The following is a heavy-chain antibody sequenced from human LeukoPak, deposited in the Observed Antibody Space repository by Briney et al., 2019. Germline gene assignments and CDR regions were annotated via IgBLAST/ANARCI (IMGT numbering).Heavy chain of an antibody. Sequence: SETLSLTCTVSGGSISVYYWSWIREPAGKGLGWIGRFYTSGSTNYNPSLKSRVTMSVDTSKNQFSLRLSSVTAADTAVYYCARERDYSNAYVMDVWGQGTTVTVSS. V-gene: IGHV4-4*07. J-gene: IGHJ6*02. D-gene: IGHD4-11*01. CDR2: FYTSGST. CDR1: GGSISVYY. CDR3: ARERDYSNAYVMDV.